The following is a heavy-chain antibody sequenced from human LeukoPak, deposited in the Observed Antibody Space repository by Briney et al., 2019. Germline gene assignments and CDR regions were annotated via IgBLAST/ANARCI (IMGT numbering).Heavy chain of an antibody. CDR2: INPNSGGT. CDR3: ARVDQYSSGWYYFDY. J-gene: IGHJ4*02. D-gene: IGHD6-19*01. V-gene: IGHV1-2*02. CDR1: GYTFTGYY. Sequence: ASVKVSCKASGYTFTGYYMYWVRQAPGQGLEWMGWINPNSGGTNYAQKFQGRVTMTRDTSISTAYMELSRLRSDDTAVYYCARVDQYSSGWYYFDYWGQGTLVTVSS.